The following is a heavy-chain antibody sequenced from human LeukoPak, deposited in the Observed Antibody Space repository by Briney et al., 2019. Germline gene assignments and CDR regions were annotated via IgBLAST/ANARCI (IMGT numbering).Heavy chain of an antibody. CDR2: LTRTGGST. D-gene: IGHD2-8*02. J-gene: IGHJ4*02. V-gene: IGHV3-23*01. Sequence: GGSLRLSCATSELTFSSYAMSRVRQAPGKGLEWVSALTRTGGSTYYADSVKGRFTISRDNSKNTLYLQMNSLRAEDTAIYYCATYRQVLLPFESWGQGTLVTVSS. CDR3: ATYRQVLLPFES. CDR1: ELTFSSYA.